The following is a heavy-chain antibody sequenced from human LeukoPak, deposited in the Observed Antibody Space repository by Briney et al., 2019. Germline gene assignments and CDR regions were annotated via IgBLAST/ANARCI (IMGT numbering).Heavy chain of an antibody. V-gene: IGHV4-34*01. CDR3: ARVGSRRRYFDWLLSTNNWFDP. CDR2: INHSGST. J-gene: IGHJ5*02. Sequence: KASETLSLTCAVYGGSFSGYYWSWIRQPPGKGLEWIGEINHSGSTNYNPSLKSRVTISVDTSKNQFSLKLSSVTAADTAVYYCARVGSRRRYFDWLLSTNNWFDPWGQGTLVTVSS. CDR1: GGSFSGYY. D-gene: IGHD3-9*01.